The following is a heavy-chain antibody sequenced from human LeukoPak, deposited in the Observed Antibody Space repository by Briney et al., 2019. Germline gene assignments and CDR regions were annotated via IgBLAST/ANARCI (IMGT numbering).Heavy chain of an antibody. CDR3: TKAGRHSSSWIDY. J-gene: IGHJ4*02. CDR1: GFIFDDYA. V-gene: IGHV3-9*01. CDR2: ISWNSGSR. D-gene: IGHD6-13*01. Sequence: GGSLRLSCAASGFIFDDYAMYWVRQAPGKGLEWVSSISWNSGSRVYADSVKGRFTISRDNAKNSLYLQMNSLRAEDTALYYCTKAGRHSSSWIDYWGQGTLVTVSS.